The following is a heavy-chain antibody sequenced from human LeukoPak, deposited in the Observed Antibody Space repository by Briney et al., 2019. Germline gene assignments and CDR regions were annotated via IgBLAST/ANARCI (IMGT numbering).Heavy chain of an antibody. CDR3: ARDKWGPDY. J-gene: IGHJ4*02. CDR1: GFTFSNAW. D-gene: IGHD7-27*01. V-gene: IGHV3-20*04. Sequence: GGSLRLSCAASGFTFSNAWMSWVRQAPGKGLEWVSGISWNGAGTDYADSVKGRFTISRDDAKNSLYLQMNSLRAEDTALYYCARDKWGPDYWGQGTLVTVSS. CDR2: ISWNGAGT.